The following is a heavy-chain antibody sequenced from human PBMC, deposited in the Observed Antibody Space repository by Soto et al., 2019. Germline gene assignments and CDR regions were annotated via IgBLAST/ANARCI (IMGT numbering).Heavy chain of an antibody. CDR3: ATRDPAHY. Sequence: ASVKVSCKASGYTFTSYGISWVRQAPGQGLEWMGIISPDGGRTSYAQKFQGRVTMTRDTSTSTVYMELSSLRSEDTAVYYRATRDPAHYWGQGTVVTVSS. J-gene: IGHJ4*02. CDR1: GYTFTSYG. CDR2: ISPDGGRT. V-gene: IGHV1-46*01.